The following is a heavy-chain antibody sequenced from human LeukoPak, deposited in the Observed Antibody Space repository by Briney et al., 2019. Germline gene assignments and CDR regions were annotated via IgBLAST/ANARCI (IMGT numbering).Heavy chain of an antibody. CDR3: AKTKSGSYVDAFDI. D-gene: IGHD1-26*01. CDR2: IKQDGSEK. J-gene: IGHJ3*02. V-gene: IGHV3-7*03. Sequence: PGGSLRLSCAASGFTFSSYWMSWVRQAPGKGLEWVANIKQDGSEKYYVDSVKGRFTISRDNSKNTLYLQMNSLRAEDTAVYYCAKTKSGSYVDAFDIWGQGTMVTVSS. CDR1: GFTFSSYW.